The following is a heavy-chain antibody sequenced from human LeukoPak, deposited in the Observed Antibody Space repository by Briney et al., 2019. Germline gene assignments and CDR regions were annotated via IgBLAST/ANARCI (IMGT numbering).Heavy chain of an antibody. Sequence: GGSLRLSCAASGFTSSSYWMSWVRQAPGKGLEWVANIKQDGSEKYYVDSVKGRFTISRDNAKNSLYLQMNSLRAEDTAVYYCARRGSSGWYRAFDIWGQGTMVTVSS. D-gene: IGHD6-19*01. V-gene: IGHV3-7*01. CDR2: IKQDGSEK. CDR3: ARRGSSGWYRAFDI. CDR1: GFTSSSYW. J-gene: IGHJ3*02.